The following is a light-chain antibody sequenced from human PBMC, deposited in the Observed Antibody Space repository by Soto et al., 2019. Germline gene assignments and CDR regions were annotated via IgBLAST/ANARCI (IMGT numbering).Light chain of an antibody. CDR1: QSVSSSY. Sequence: EIVLTQSPGTLSLSPGERATLSCRASQSVSSSYLAWYQQKPGQAPRLLIYGASTRATGIPARFSGSGSGTGFTLTISSLQSEDFAVYYCQQYNNWPLTFGGGTKVDIK. CDR2: GAS. CDR3: QQYNNWPLT. J-gene: IGKJ4*01. V-gene: IGKV3-15*01.